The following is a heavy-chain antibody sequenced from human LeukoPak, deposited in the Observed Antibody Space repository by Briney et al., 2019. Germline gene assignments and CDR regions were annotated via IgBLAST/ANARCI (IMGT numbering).Heavy chain of an antibody. J-gene: IGHJ3*02. CDR2: IADDGSNK. CDR1: GXXFSXYA. D-gene: IGHD2-2*03. Sequence: SLRLSCAASGXXFSXYAMHXVRQAPGKXLEWVAVIADDGSNKYYADSVKGRFTISRDNSNNTLYLQMNSLRAEDTAVYYCARVDDLDAFDTWGQGTMVTVSS. CDR3: ARVDDLDAFDT. V-gene: IGHV3-30*04.